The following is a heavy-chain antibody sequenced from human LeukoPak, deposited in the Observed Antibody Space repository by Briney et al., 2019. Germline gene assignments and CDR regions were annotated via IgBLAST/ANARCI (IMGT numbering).Heavy chain of an antibody. D-gene: IGHD4/OR15-4a*01. J-gene: IGHJ4*02. CDR3: ARDTLGEGEDANYAVYYFDY. V-gene: IGHV3-66*01. Sequence: GGSLRLSCAASEFSVGSNYMTWVRQAPGKGLEWVSLIYSGGSTYYADSVKGRFTISRDNSKNSLDLQMNSLRADDTAFYYCARDTLGEGEDANYAVYYFDYWGQGTVVTVSS. CDR2: IYSGGST. CDR1: EFSVGSNY.